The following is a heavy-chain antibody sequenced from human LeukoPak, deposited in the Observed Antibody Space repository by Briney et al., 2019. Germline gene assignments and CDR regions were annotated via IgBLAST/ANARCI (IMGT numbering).Heavy chain of an antibody. CDR3: ARGIAVGALGYFDY. CDR2: ISSSSSYI. Sequence: GGSLGLSCAASGFTFSSYSMNWVRQAPGKGLEWVSSISSSSSYIYYADSVKGRFTISRDNAKNSLYLQMNSLGAEDTAVYYCARGIAVGALGYFDYWGQGTLVTVSS. V-gene: IGHV3-21*01. CDR1: GFTFSSYS. J-gene: IGHJ4*02. D-gene: IGHD6-19*01.